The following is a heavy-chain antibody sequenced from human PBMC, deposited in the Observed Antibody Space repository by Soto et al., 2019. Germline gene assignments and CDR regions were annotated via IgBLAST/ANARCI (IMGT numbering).Heavy chain of an antibody. V-gene: IGHV4-34*01. Sequence: SEAPSLTCDVYGGSFSGYYCSWIRQPPGKGLEWIGEINHSGSTNYNPSLKSRVTISVDTSKNQFSLKLSSVSAADTAVYYCATGRGVRGVIITTYYYYGLDVWGQGTMVTVSS. CDR3: ATGRGVRGVIITTYYYYGLDV. D-gene: IGHD3-10*01. CDR1: GGSFSGYY. CDR2: INHSGST. J-gene: IGHJ6*02.